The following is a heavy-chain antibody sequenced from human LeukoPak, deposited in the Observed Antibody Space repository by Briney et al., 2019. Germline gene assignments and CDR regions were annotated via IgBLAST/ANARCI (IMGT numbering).Heavy chain of an antibody. CDR3: VGQIPGSGQGFDP. V-gene: IGHV3-23*01. J-gene: IGHJ5*02. D-gene: IGHD3-10*01. CDR1: GFTFGSYA. CDR2: INGSGVGT. Sequence: PGGSLRLSCAASGFTFGSYAMSWVRQAPGKGLEWVSGINGSGVGTYYVDSVKGRFTISRDSSKNTLYLQMHSLRAEDTALYYCVGQIPGSGQGFDPWGQGTLVSVSS.